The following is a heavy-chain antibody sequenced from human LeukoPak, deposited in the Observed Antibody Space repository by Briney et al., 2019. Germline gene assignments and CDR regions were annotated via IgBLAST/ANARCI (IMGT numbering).Heavy chain of an antibody. D-gene: IGHD3-22*01. CDR1: GFTFSSYE. J-gene: IGHJ4*02. V-gene: IGHV3-48*03. Sequence: GGSLRLSCAASGFTFSSYEMNWVRQAPGKGLEWVSYISSSGSTIYYADSVKGRFTISRDNAKNSLYLQMNSLRAEDMALYYCARETWDGTYYYDSSGSPVYYFDYWGQGTLVTVSS. CDR3: ARETWDGTYYYDSSGSPVYYFDY. CDR2: ISSSGSTI.